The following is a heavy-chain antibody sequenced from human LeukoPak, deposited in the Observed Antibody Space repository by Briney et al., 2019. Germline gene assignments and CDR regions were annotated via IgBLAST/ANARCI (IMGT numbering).Heavy chain of an antibody. CDR1: GFTFSSYE. J-gene: IGHJ5*02. CDR3: ARGTGYCLDP. Sequence: PGGSLRLSCAASGFTFSSYEMNWVRQAPGKGLEWVSYISSSGSTIYYADSVKGRFTLSRDDAKNSLYLQMNSLRAEDTAVYYCARGTGYCLDPWGQGTLVTVSS. CDR2: ISSSGSTI. V-gene: IGHV3-48*03. D-gene: IGHD7-27*01.